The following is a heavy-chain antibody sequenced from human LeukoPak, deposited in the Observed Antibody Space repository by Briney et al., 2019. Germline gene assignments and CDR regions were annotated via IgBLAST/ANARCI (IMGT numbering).Heavy chain of an antibody. D-gene: IGHD6-19*01. V-gene: IGHV3-15*01. J-gene: IGHJ4*02. Sequence: GGSVTHLCAASGFTLTNALMSWVRQAPGQGLEWVGCIKTKTDGETTDYAVPVKDRFIISRDATKNMLYLPMYSLKTEDTALYYCNTEPPWYSSGRGWIAYWGQGTLVTVSS. CDR3: NTEPPWYSSGRGWIAY. CDR2: IKTKTDGETT. CDR1: GFTLTNAL.